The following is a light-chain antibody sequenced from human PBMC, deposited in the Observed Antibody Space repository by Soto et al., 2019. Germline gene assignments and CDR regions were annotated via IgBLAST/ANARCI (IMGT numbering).Light chain of an antibody. CDR3: QQYGSSHRT. J-gene: IGKJ1*01. CDR1: QSVSSS. CDR2: GAS. V-gene: IGKV3-20*01. Sequence: EIVLTQSPATLSVSPGERATLSCRTSQSVSSSLAWYQQKPGQAPRLLIYGASSRATGIPDRFSGSGSGTDFTLTISRLEPEDFAVYYCQQYGSSHRTFGQGTKVDIK.